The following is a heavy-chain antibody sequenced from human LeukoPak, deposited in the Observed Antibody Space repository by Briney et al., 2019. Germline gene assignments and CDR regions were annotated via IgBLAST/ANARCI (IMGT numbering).Heavy chain of an antibody. V-gene: IGHV4-59*01. Sequence: PSETLSLTCTVSGGSISSYYWSWIRQPPGKGLEWIGYIYYSGSTNYNPSLKSRVTISVDTSKNQFSLKLSSVTAADTAVYYCARGAVKQQLVFDYWGQGTLVTVSS. CDR3: ARGAVKQQLVFDY. CDR1: GGSISSYY. J-gene: IGHJ4*02. D-gene: IGHD6-13*01. CDR2: IYYSGST.